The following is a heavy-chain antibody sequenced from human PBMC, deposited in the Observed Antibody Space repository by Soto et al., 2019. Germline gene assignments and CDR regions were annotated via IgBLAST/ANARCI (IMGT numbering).Heavy chain of an antibody. CDR3: ARSSRIVVVPAA. D-gene: IGHD2-2*01. Sequence: GESLKISCNGSGYSFTIYCISLVLQMPGKGLEWMGRIDPSDSYTNYSPSFQGHVTISADKSISTAYLQWSSLKASDAAMYYCARSSRIVVVPAAWGQGTLVTVSS. V-gene: IGHV5-10-1*01. J-gene: IGHJ5*02. CDR1: GYSFTIYC. CDR2: IDPSDSYT.